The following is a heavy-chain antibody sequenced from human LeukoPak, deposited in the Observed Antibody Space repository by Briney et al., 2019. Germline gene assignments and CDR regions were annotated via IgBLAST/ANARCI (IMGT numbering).Heavy chain of an antibody. CDR1: GFTFSSYA. V-gene: IGHV3-23*01. Sequence: PGGSLRLSCAASGFTFSSYAMSWVREAPGKGLEWVSAISGSGGSTYYADPVKGRFTISRDNSKNTLYLQMNSLRAEDTAVYYCAKSLMGIAAPDAFDIWGQGTMVTVSS. J-gene: IGHJ3*02. CDR3: AKSLMGIAAPDAFDI. CDR2: ISGSGGST. D-gene: IGHD6-13*01.